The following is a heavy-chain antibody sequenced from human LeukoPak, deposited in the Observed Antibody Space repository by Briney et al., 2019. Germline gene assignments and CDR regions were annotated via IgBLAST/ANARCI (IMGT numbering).Heavy chain of an antibody. CDR2: ISGSGGST. D-gene: IGHD3-22*01. CDR1: GFTFSSYA. CDR3: ARRLYDSSGYSWFDP. J-gene: IGHJ5*02. V-gene: IGHV3-23*01. Sequence: GGSLRLSCAASGFTFSSYAMSWVRQAPGKGLEWVSAISGSGGSTYYADSVKGRFTISRDNSKNTLYLQMNSLRAEETAVYYCARRLYDSSGYSWFDPWGQGTLVTVSS.